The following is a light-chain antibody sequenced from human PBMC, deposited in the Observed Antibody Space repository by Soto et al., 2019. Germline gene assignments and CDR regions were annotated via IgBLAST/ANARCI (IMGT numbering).Light chain of an antibody. CDR1: QSVSNN. V-gene: IGKV3-15*01. CDR2: GAS. CDR3: QQYNNWWT. Sequence: IVLTQSPGTLSLSPGERATLACRASQSVSNNYLAWYQQKPGQAPRLLIYGASTRATGVPARFSGSGSGTEFTLTISRLQSEDFAVYYCQQYNNWWTFGQGTKVDIK. J-gene: IGKJ1*01.